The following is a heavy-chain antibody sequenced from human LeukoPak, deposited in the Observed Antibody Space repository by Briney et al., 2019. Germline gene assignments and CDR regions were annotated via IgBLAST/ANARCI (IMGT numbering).Heavy chain of an antibody. Sequence: PGGSLRLSCAASGFTFSSYAMSWVRQAPGKGLMWVSRISPDGSTTLYADSVKGRFTISRDNSKNTLYLQMNSLRPEDTAVYYCASRPGNGWYDYWGQGTLVTVSS. D-gene: IGHD6-19*01. CDR3: ASRPGNGWYDY. V-gene: IGHV3-23*01. CDR1: GFTFSSYA. CDR2: ISPDGSTT. J-gene: IGHJ4*02.